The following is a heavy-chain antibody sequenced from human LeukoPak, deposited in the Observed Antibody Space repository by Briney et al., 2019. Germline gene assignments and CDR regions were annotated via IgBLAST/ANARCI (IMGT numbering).Heavy chain of an antibody. D-gene: IGHD6-6*01. CDR3: VRDVGISSSL. J-gene: IGHJ4*02. V-gene: IGHV3-7*01. Sequence: GGSLRLSCATSGFTFSTSWMNWVRQAPGKGLEWVANIKDDVTKIYYLDSVKGRFTISRDNAKNSLYLQMNSLRAEDTAIYYCVRDVGISSSLWGQGTLVTVSS. CDR1: GFTFSTSW. CDR2: IKDDVTKI.